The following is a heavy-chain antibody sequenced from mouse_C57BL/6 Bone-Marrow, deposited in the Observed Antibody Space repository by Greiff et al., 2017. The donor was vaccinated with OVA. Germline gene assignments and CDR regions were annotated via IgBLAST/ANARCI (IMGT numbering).Heavy chain of an antibody. CDR3: AIWYFDV. Sequence: QVQLKQPGAELVMPGASVKLSCKASGYTFTSYWMHWVKQRPGQGLEWIGEIDPSDSYTNYNQKFKGKSTLTVDKSSSTAYMQLSSLTSEDSAVYYCAIWYFDVWGTGTTVTVSS. CDR2: IDPSDSYT. J-gene: IGHJ1*03. V-gene: IGHV1-69*01. CDR1: GYTFTSYW.